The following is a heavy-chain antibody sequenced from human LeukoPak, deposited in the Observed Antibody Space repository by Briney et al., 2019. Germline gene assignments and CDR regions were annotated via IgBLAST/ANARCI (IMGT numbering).Heavy chain of an antibody. CDR3: AKDALRLGELSLIDY. Sequence: PGGSLRLSCAASGFTLSSYAMSWVRQAPGKGLEWVSAISGSGGSTYYADSVKGRFTISRDNSKNTLYLQMNSLRAEDTAVYYCAKDALRLGELSLIDYWGQGTLVTVSS. D-gene: IGHD3-16*02. CDR1: GFTLSSYA. V-gene: IGHV3-23*01. J-gene: IGHJ4*02. CDR2: ISGSGGST.